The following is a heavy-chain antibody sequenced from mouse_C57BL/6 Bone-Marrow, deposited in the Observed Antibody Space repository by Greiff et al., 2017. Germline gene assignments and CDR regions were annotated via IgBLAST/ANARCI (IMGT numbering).Heavy chain of an antibody. CDR3: ARDQIYYYGSSWFDY. J-gene: IGHJ3*01. D-gene: IGHD1-1*01. CDR2: FHPNSGST. CDR1: GYTFTSYW. V-gene: IGHV1-64*01. Sequence: VQLQQPGAELVKPGASVKLSCKASGYTFTSYWMHWVKQRPGQGLEWIGMFHPNSGSTNYNEKFKSKATLTVDKSSSTAYMQLSSLTSDDSAVYYCARDQIYYYGSSWFDYWGKGTLVTVSA.